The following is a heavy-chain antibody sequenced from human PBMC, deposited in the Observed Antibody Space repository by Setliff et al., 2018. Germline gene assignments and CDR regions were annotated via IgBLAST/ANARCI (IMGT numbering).Heavy chain of an antibody. V-gene: IGHV3-66*01. Sequence: PGGSLRLSCAASGFSVSSNYMNWVRQAPDKGLEWVSAIYSGGSAYYADSVKGRFTISRDNSKNTLYLQMNSLRAEDTAVYYCARWPGGAQSAHYLAYWGQGALVTVSS. CDR3: ARWPGGAQSAHYLAY. CDR2: IYSGGSA. D-gene: IGHD3-10*01. CDR1: GFSVSSNY. J-gene: IGHJ4*02.